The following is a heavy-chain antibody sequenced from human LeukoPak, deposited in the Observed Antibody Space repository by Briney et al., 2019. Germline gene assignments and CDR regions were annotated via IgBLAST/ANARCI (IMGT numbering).Heavy chain of an antibody. J-gene: IGHJ3*02. V-gene: IGHV1-46*03. CDR1: GYTFTTYY. CDR2: INPSGGST. D-gene: IGHD3-22*01. CDR3: ASPSSYYYDSSDSRAFDI. Sequence: ASVKVSCKASGYTFTTYYMHWVRQAPGQGLEWMGIINPSGGSTTYAQKFQGRVTMTRDTSTSTVYMELSSLRSEDTAVYYCASPSSYYYDSSDSRAFDIWGQGTMATVSS.